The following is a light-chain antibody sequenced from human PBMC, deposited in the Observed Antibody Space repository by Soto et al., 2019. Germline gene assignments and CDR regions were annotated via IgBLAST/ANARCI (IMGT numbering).Light chain of an antibody. CDR2: EVT. Sequence: QSALAQPASVSGSPGQSITISCTGGSSDIGGYNYVSWYQQHPGRAPRLLILEVTNRPSGVPDRFSGSKSGNTASLITRGLQAEDEADYFCSSYSSETPPYVFGTGTKVTVL. J-gene: IGLJ1*01. V-gene: IGLV2-14*01. CDR3: SSYSSETPPYV. CDR1: SSDIGGYNY.